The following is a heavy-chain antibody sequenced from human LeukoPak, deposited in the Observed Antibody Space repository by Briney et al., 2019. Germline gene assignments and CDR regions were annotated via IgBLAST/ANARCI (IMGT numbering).Heavy chain of an antibody. CDR1: GYTFTSYG. D-gene: IGHD5-12*01. CDR2: ISAYNGNT. V-gene: IGHV1-18*01. J-gene: IGHJ4*02. Sequence: APVKVSCKASGYTFTSYGISWVRQAPGQGLEWMGWISAYNGNTNYAQKLQGRVTMTTDTSTSTAYMELRSLRSDDTAVYYCARDQSGYSGYDPFDYWGQGTLVTVSS. CDR3: ARDQSGYSGYDPFDY.